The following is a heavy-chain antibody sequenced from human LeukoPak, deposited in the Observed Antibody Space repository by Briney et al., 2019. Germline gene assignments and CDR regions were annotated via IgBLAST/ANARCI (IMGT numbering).Heavy chain of an antibody. J-gene: IGHJ4*02. CDR3: ARERGYYGYYFDY. D-gene: IGHD3-22*01. CDR2: IYYSGST. CDR1: GGSFSGYY. V-gene: IGHV4-59*01. Sequence: SETLSLTCAVYGGSFSGYYWSWIRQPPGKGLEWIGYIYYSGSTNYNPSLKSRVTISVDTSKNQFSLKLSSVTAADTAVYYCARERGYYGYYFDYWGQGTLVTVSS.